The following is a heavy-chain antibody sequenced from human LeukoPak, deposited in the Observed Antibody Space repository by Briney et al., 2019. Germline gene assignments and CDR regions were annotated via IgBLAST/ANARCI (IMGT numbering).Heavy chain of an antibody. CDR1: VDRVSSYGAA. J-gene: IGHJ3*02. CDR2: TYYRSKWYN. D-gene: IGHD6-13*01. CDR3: ARSAGHDAFDI. Sequence: SHTLSLTCAISVDRVSSYGAAWSWIRQSPSRGLEWLGRTYYRSKWYNDYAVSVKSRITINHDSSKNQFSLHLSSVPPEDPVFYYFARSAGHDAFDIWGQGKMVTVSS. V-gene: IGHV6-1*01.